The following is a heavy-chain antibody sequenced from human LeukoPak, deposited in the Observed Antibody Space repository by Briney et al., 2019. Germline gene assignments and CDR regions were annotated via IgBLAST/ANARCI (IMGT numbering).Heavy chain of an antibody. Sequence: GGSLRLSCAASGFTFSSYSMNWVRQAPGKGLEWVSSISSSSSYIYYADSVKGRFTIPRDNAENSLYLQMNSLRADDTAVYHCAKYAHGSGTSFDPWGQGTLVTVSS. CDR1: GFTFSSYS. V-gene: IGHV3-21*01. CDR2: ISSSSSYI. J-gene: IGHJ5*02. D-gene: IGHD3-10*01. CDR3: AKYAHGSGTSFDP.